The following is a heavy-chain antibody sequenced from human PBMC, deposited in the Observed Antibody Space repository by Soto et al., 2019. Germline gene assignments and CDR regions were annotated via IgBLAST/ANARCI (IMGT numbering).Heavy chain of an antibody. D-gene: IGHD3-22*01. V-gene: IGHV4-59*01. CDR3: ARGFYDTGGYSSPFDI. Sequence: SETLSLTYSVSGDTIPSDYGNWIRQPPGKRLEWIGYMYYTGSTRYNPSLGSRVTFSVDASKNQFSLNLSSVTAADTAVYYCARGFYDTGGYSSPFDIWGQGILVTVSS. CDR2: MYYTGST. CDR1: GDTIPSDY. J-gene: IGHJ5*02.